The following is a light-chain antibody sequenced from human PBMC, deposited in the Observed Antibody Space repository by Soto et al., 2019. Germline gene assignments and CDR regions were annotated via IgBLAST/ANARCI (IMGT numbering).Light chain of an antibody. CDR1: SNDVGTYNL. Sequence: QSVLTQPASVSGSPGQSITISCSGTSNDVGTYNLVSWYQHHPGKPPKLIIYEVSRRPSGVSNRFSGSKSGSTASLTISGLQAEDEAHHYCCSYAGSSTFDVVFGGGTKLTVL. CDR3: CSYAGSSTFDVV. J-gene: IGLJ2*01. V-gene: IGLV2-23*02. CDR2: EVS.